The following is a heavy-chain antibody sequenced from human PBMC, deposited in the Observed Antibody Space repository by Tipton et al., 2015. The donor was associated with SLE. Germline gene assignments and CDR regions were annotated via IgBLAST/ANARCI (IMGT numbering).Heavy chain of an antibody. V-gene: IGHV4-59*08. D-gene: IGHD3-22*01. CDR1: GGSISSYY. J-gene: IGHJ3*02. CDR2: IYHSGST. CDR3: ARGDYYDSSGFYAFDI. Sequence: TLSLTCTVSGGSISSYYWSWIRQPPGKGLEWIGSIYHSGSTYYNPSLKSRVTISVDTSKNQFSLKLSSVTAADTAVYYCARGDYYDSSGFYAFDIWGQGTMVTVSS.